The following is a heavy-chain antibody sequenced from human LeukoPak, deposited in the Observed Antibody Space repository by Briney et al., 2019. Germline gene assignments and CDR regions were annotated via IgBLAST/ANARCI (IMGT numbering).Heavy chain of an antibody. CDR1: GFSLSTSGMG. CDR2: IYWNDDR. Sequence: SGPTLVNPTQTFTLTCTFSGFSLSTSGMGVGWIRQPPGKALEWLALIYWNDDRRYSPSLKSRLTITKDTSKNQVVLTMTNMDPVDTATYYCAHTVSYGDYVSWYFDLWGRGTLVTVSS. V-gene: IGHV2-5*01. J-gene: IGHJ2*01. CDR3: AHTVSYGDYVSWYFDL. D-gene: IGHD4-17*01.